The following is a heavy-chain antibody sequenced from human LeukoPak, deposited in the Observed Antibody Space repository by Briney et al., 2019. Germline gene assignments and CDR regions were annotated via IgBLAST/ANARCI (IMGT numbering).Heavy chain of an antibody. D-gene: IGHD2-2*01. CDR1: GFTFGDYA. J-gene: IGHJ4*02. CDR3: TYCSSTSCVYLDY. CDR2: IRSKAYGGTT. Sequence: RPGGSLRLSCTASGFTFGDYAMSWVRQAPGKGLEWVGFIRSKAYGGTTEYAASVKGRFTISRDDSKSIAYLQMNSLKTEDTAVYYCTYCSSTSCVYLDYWGQGTLVTVSS. V-gene: IGHV3-49*04.